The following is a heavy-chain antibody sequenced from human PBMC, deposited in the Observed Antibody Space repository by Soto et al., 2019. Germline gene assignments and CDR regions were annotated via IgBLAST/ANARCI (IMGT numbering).Heavy chain of an antibody. CDR2: ISGSGGST. CDR3: AKSKDRASAAAGHFDY. J-gene: IGHJ4*02. D-gene: IGHD6-13*01. V-gene: IGHV3-23*01. Sequence: PGGSLRLSCAASGFTFSSYAMSWVRQAPGKGLEWVSAISGSGGSTYYADSVKGRFTISRDNSKNTLYLQMNSLRAEDTAVYYCAKSKDRASAAAGHFDYWGQGTLVTVSS. CDR1: GFTFSSYA.